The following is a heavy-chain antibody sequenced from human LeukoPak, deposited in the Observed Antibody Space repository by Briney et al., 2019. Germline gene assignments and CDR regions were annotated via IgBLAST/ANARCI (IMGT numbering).Heavy chain of an antibody. CDR1: GFTFNNYL. Sequence: GGSLRLSCAASGFTFNNYLMSWVRQAPGKGLEWVSAITGSAGDTYYADSVRGRFTISRDNSKNTLYLQMNSLRAEDTGVYYCAKIRGYYGSRAGMDVWGQGTTVTVSS. J-gene: IGHJ6*02. CDR2: ITGSAGDT. V-gene: IGHV3-23*01. D-gene: IGHD3-10*01. CDR3: AKIRGYYGSRAGMDV.